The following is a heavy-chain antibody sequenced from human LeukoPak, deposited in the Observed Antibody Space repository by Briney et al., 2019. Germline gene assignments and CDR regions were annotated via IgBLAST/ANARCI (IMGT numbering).Heavy chain of an antibody. CDR3: AKLLRGTVVPYFDY. D-gene: IGHD3-10*01. CDR1: GITFITSA. CDR2: VSGSGGST. Sequence: GGSLRLSCAPSGITFITSAMSGVRQAPRKGLEWVSAVSGSGGSTNYTDSVKGRFTISRDNSKNTLHLQLNSWRVEDTAVYYCAKLLRGTVVPYFDYWGQGTLVTVSS. V-gene: IGHV3-23*01. J-gene: IGHJ4*02.